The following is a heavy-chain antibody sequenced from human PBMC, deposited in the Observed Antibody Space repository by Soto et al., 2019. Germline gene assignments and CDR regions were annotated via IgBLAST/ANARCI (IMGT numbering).Heavy chain of an antibody. CDR1: GYTFTNNW. J-gene: IGHJ6*02. CDR2: IYPGDSDT. Sequence: GESLKISCKGSGYTFTNNWVGWVRQMPGKGLEWMGIIYPGDSDTRYSPSFQGQVTISADKSISTAYLQWSSLKASDTAMYYCARLTGDTLYYYGMDVWGQGTTVTVSS. CDR3: ARLTGDTLYYYGMDV. V-gene: IGHV5-51*01. D-gene: IGHD7-27*01.